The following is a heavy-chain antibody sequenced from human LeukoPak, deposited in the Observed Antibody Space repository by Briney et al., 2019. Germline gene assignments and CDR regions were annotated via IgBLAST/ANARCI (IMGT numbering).Heavy chain of an antibody. CDR3: VRVRGRDGYFDS. CDR1: GYTLTSYD. CDR2: MNPNSGRT. Sequence: ASVKVSCKASGYTLTSYDINWVRQATGQGLEWMGWMNPNSGRTGYAQNFQGRITITRNTSISTAYMELSSLRSEDTAVYYCVRVRGRDGYFDSWGRGILVTVSS. V-gene: IGHV1-8*01. D-gene: IGHD5-24*01. J-gene: IGHJ4*02.